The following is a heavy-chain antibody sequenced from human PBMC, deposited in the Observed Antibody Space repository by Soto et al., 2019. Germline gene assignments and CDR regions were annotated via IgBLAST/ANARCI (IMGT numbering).Heavy chain of an antibody. CDR2: IKQDGSEK. Sequence: EVQLVESGGGLVQPGGSLRLSCAASGFTFSSYWMSWVRQAPGKGLEWVANIKQDGSEKYYVDSVKGRFTISRDNAKNSLYLQMNSLRAEDTAVYYCARDIGYYDFWSGFPSYYMDVWGKGTTVTVSS. J-gene: IGHJ6*03. CDR3: ARDIGYYDFWSGFPSYYMDV. CDR1: GFTFSSYW. V-gene: IGHV3-7*01. D-gene: IGHD3-3*01.